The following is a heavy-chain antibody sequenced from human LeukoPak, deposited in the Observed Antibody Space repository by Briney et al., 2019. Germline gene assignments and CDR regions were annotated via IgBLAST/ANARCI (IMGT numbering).Heavy chain of an antibody. V-gene: IGHV4-30-2*01. Sequence: NPSQTLSLTCAVSGGSISSGGYSWSWIRQPPGKGLEWIGYIYHSGSTYYNPSLKSRVTTSVDRSKNQFSLKLSSVTAADMAVYYCAGQNYGNFDYWGQGTLVTVSS. CDR1: GGSISSGGYS. D-gene: IGHD4-17*01. CDR3: AGQNYGNFDY. J-gene: IGHJ4*02. CDR2: IYHSGST.